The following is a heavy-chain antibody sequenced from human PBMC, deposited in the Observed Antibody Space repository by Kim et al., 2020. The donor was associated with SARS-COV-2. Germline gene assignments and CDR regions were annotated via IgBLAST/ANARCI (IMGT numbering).Heavy chain of an antibody. CDR1: GGSFSGYY. V-gene: IGHV4-34*01. J-gene: IGHJ4*02. D-gene: IGHD3-10*01. Sequence: SETLSLTCAVYGGSFSGYYWSWIRQPPGKGLEWIGEINHSGSTNYNPSLKSRVTISVDTSKNQFSLKLSSVTAADTAVYYCARKSTMVRGVIITYLDYWGQGTLVTVSS. CDR2: INHSGST. CDR3: ARKSTMVRGVIITYLDY.